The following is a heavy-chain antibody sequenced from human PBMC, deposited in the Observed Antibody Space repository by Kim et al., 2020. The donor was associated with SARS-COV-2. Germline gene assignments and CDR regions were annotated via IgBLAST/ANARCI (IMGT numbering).Heavy chain of an antibody. Sequence: GGSERNYVESVKGRFTISRDDAKNALYLEMNGLRADDTAVYYCGRNRVDYWGQGTLVTVTS. CDR3: GRNRVDY. J-gene: IGHJ4*02. CDR2: GGSER. V-gene: IGHV3-7*01. D-gene: IGHD3-10*01.